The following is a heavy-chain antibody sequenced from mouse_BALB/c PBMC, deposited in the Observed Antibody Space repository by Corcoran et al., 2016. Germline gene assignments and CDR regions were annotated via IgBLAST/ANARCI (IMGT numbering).Heavy chain of an antibody. J-gene: IGHJ1*01. Sequence: EVQLQQSGAELVKPGASVKLSCTASGFNIKDTYMRWVKQRPEQGLEGIGRIDPANGNTKYDPKFQGKATITADTSSNTAYLQLSSLTSEDTAVYYGARWDWYFDVWGAGTTVTVSS. CDR2: IDPANGNT. CDR1: GFNIKDTY. V-gene: IGHV14-3*02. CDR3: ARWDWYFDV.